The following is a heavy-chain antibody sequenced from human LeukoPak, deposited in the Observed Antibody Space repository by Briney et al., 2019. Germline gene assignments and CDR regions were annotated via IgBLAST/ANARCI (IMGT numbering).Heavy chain of an antibody. CDR2: IYSGGST. D-gene: IGHD3-16*01. CDR1: GFTVSSHY. J-gene: IGHJ4*02. V-gene: IGHV3-53*01. CDR3: ARVFSYMRGENDY. Sequence: GGSLRLSCAASGFTVSSHYMSWVRQALGKGLEWVSVIYSGGSTYYADSVKGRFTISRDNSKNTLYLQMNSLRAEDTAVYYCARVFSYMRGENDYWGQGTLVTVSS.